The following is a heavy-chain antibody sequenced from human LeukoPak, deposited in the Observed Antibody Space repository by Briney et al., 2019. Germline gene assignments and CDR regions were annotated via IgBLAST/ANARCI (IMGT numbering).Heavy chain of an antibody. V-gene: IGHV3-15*01. CDR2: IKSKTDGGTT. CDR3: TTRMTTVTTSTN. CDR1: GFTFSNAW. J-gene: IGHJ4*02. Sequence: PGGSLRLSCAASGFTFSNAWTSWVRQAPGKGLEWVARIKSKTDGGTTDYAAPMKGRFTISRDDSENTLYLQMNSLKTEDTAVYYCTTRMTTVTTSTNWGQGTLVTVSS. D-gene: IGHD4-17*01.